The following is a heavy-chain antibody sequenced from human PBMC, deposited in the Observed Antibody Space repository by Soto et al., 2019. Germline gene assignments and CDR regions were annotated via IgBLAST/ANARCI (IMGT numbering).Heavy chain of an antibody. Sequence: QVQLVESGGGVVQPGRSLRLSCAASGFTFSSYGMHWVRQAPGKGLEWVAVISYDGSNKYYADSVKGRFTISRDNSKNTVYLQMNSLRAEDTALYFCAKDAVPGDGLWLVADWGQGTLVTVS. CDR1: GFTFSSYG. V-gene: IGHV3-30*18. J-gene: IGHJ4*02. D-gene: IGHD2-21*02. CDR3: AKDAVPGDGLWLVAD. CDR2: ISYDGSNK.